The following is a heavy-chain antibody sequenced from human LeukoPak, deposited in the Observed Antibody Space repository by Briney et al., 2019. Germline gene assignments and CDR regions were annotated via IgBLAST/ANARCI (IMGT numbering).Heavy chain of an antibody. D-gene: IGHD4-23*01. Sequence: PSETLSLTCTVSGGSISSYYWSWIRQPPGKGLEWIGYIYYSGSTNYNPSLKSRVTISVDTSKNQFSLKLSSVTAADTAVYYCARDGGNSYYYYYMDVWGKGTTVTVSS. V-gene: IGHV4-59*01. J-gene: IGHJ6*03. CDR3: ARDGGNSYYYYYMDV. CDR1: GGSISSYY. CDR2: IYYSGST.